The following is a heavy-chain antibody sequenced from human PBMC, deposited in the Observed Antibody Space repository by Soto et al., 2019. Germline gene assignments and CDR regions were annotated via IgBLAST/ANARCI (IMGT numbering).Heavy chain of an antibody. CDR2: ISYDGSNK. CDR3: AKDSSYSSGIFDY. J-gene: IGHJ4*02. V-gene: IGHV3-30*18. D-gene: IGHD6-19*01. CDR1: GFTFSSYG. Sequence: QVQLVESGGGVVQPGRSLRLSCAASGFTFSSYGMHWVRQAPGKGLEWVAVISYDGSNKYYADSVKGRFTISRDNSKNTLYLQMNSLRAEDTAVYYCAKDSSYSSGIFDYWGQGTLVTVSS.